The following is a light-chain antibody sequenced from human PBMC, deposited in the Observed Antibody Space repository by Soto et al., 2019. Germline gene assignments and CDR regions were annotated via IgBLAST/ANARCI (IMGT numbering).Light chain of an antibody. CDR3: QQYNNWPPIP. CDR1: QSVSSN. V-gene: IGKV3-15*01. Sequence: EIVMTQSPATLSVSPGERATLSCRASQSVSSNLAWYQQKPDQAPRLLIFGASTRATGIPARFSGSGSGTEFTLTISSLQSEDFAVYYCQQYNNWPPIPFGQRTRLEIK. CDR2: GAS. J-gene: IGKJ5*01.